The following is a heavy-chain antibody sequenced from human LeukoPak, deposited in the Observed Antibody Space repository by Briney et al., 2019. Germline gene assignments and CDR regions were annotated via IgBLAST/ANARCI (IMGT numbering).Heavy chain of an antibody. CDR3: ARSRTDYGDYYYYYYMDV. CDR1: GGSISSGSYY. J-gene: IGHJ6*03. V-gene: IGHV4-61*02. Sequence: KPSETLSLTCTVSGGSISSGSYYWSWIRQPAGKGLEWIGRIYTSGSTNYNPSLKSRVTISVDTSKNQFSLKLSSVTAADTAVYYCARSRTDYGDYYYYYYMDVWGKGTTVTVSS. D-gene: IGHD4-17*01. CDR2: IYTSGST.